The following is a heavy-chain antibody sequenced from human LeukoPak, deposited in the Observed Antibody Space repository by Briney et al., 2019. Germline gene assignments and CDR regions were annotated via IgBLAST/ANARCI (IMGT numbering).Heavy chain of an antibody. D-gene: IGHD3-10*01. CDR2: ISSGGTT. J-gene: IGHJ6*02. Sequence: GGSLRLSCAASGFTVSSNYMNWVRQAPGKGLEWVSLISSGGTTYYTDSVKGRFTISRDDSKSTLYLQMNSPRAEDTAVCYCARDPSPVYYASGSSKYYYYGMDVWGPGTTVTVPS. V-gene: IGHV3-66*01. CDR3: ARDPSPVYYASGSSKYYYYGMDV. CDR1: GFTVSSNY.